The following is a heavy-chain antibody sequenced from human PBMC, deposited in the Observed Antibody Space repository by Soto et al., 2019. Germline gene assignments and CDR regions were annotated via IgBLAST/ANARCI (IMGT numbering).Heavy chain of an antibody. Sequence: GASVKVSCKASGYTFSSYAMHWVRQAPGQRLEWMGWINAGYGNTKSSQKFQDRVTISRDTPASTAYMELTSLRSEDTAVYYCARDTGDGTFDFWGQGTLVTVSS. CDR3: ARDTGDGTFDF. J-gene: IGHJ4*02. D-gene: IGHD7-27*01. CDR1: GYTFSSYA. CDR2: INAGYGNT. V-gene: IGHV1-3*01.